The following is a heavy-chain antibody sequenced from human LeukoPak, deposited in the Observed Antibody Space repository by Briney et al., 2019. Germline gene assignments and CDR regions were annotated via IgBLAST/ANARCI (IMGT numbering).Heavy chain of an antibody. V-gene: IGHV1-8*01. CDR3: ARGLRPSYSSSWYGAFDP. CDR1: RYTFTSYD. CDR2: MNPNSGNT. Sequence: ASVKVSCKASRYTFTSYDINWVRQATGQGLEWMGWMNPNSGNTGYAQKFQGRVTMTRNTSISTAYMELSSLRSEDTAVYYCARGLRPSYSSSWYGAFDPWGQGTLVTVSS. J-gene: IGHJ5*02. D-gene: IGHD6-13*01.